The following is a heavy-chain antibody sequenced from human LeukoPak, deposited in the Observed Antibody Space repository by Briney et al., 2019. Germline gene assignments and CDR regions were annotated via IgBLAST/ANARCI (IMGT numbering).Heavy chain of an antibody. J-gene: IGHJ4*02. CDR3: ARAHRGDILTGYIH. CDR2: IYYSGST. V-gene: IGHV4-61*05. D-gene: IGHD3-9*01. Sequence: SETLSLTCTISGGSISSSSYYWGWIRQPPGKGLEWIGYIYYSGSTNYNPSLKSRVTISVDTSKNQFSLKLSSVTAADTAVYYCARAHRGDILTGYIHWGQGTLVTVSS. CDR1: GGSISSSSYY.